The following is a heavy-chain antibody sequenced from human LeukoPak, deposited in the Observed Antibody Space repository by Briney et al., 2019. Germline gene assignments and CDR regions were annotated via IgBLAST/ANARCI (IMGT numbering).Heavy chain of an antibody. CDR2: INPNSGGT. J-gene: IGHJ5*02. V-gene: IGHV1-2*02. CDR1: GYTFTGYY. Sequence: ASVKVSCKASGYTFTGYYMHWVRQAPGQGLEWMGWINPNSGGTNYAQKFQGRVTMTRDTSISTAYMDLSRLRSDDTAVYYCARAVRIAAAGTVFLGFDPWGQGTLVTVSS. D-gene: IGHD6-13*01. CDR3: ARAVRIAAAGTVFLGFDP.